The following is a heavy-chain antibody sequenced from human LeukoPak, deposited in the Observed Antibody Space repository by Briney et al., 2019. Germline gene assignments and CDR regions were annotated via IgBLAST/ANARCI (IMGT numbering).Heavy chain of an antibody. V-gene: IGHV4-59*01. CDR2: IYYSGST. J-gene: IGHJ3*02. Sequence: SETLSLTCAVYGGSFSGYYWSWIRQPPGKGLEWIGYIYYSGSTNYNPSLKSRVTISVGTSKNQFSLKLSSVTAADTAVYYCARGSLYYYDSSGYPGLDAFDIWGQGTMVTVSS. D-gene: IGHD3-22*01. CDR1: GGSFSGYY. CDR3: ARGSLYYYDSSGYPGLDAFDI.